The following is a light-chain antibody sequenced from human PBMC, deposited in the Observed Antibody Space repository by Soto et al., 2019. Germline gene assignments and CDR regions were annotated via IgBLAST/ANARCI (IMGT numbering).Light chain of an antibody. Sequence: EILLTQSPCTLALSPGDTATLSCRASQSVSRRYLGWYQQRPGQAPRLLIYGASSRATGIPERFSGSGSGTDFTLTISRLEPEDFEVYYCHQYDNSPLTFGGGTKVDIK. CDR1: QSVSRRY. CDR2: GAS. CDR3: HQYDNSPLT. V-gene: IGKV3-20*01. J-gene: IGKJ4*01.